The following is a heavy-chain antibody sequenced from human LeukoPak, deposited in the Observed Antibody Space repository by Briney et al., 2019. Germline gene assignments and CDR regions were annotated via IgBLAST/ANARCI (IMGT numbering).Heavy chain of an antibody. D-gene: IGHD5-12*01. J-gene: IGHJ6*04. CDR3: ARLGGYDNYYYYGMDV. CDR1: GYSFSSYW. V-gene: IGHV5-51*01. CDR2: IYPGDSDT. Sequence: GESLKISCKGFGYSFSSYWIAWVRQMPGKGLEWMGIIYPGDSDTRYSPSFQGQVSISADKSISTAYLQWSSLKASDSAMYYCARLGGYDNYYYYGMDVWGKGTTVTVSS.